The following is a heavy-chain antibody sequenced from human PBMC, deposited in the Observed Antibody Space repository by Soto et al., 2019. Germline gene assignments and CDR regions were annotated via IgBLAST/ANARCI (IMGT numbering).Heavy chain of an antibody. CDR1: GGSFSGYY. CDR2: INHSGNT. V-gene: IGHV4-34*01. CDR3: ARYQNSSSGYWWFDP. Sequence: SETLSLTCAVYGGSFSGYYWSWIRQPPGKGLEWIGEINHSGNTNYNPSLKSRVTISVDTSKNQFSLKLTSVTAADTAVYYCARYQNSSSGYWWFDPWGQETLVTVSS. D-gene: IGHD6-13*01. J-gene: IGHJ5*02.